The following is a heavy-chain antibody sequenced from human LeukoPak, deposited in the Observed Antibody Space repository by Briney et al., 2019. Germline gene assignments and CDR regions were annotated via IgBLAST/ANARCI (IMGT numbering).Heavy chain of an antibody. Sequence: SETLSLTCAVYGGSFSGYYWSWIRQPPGKGLEWSGEINHSGSTNYNPSLKSRVTISVDTSKNKFSLKLSSVTAADTAVYYCARGLLRRQYSSSSRLSRSYMDVWGKGTTVTVSS. CDR3: ARGLLRRQYSSSSRLSRSYMDV. D-gene: IGHD6-6*01. CDR2: INHSGST. V-gene: IGHV4-34*01. J-gene: IGHJ6*03. CDR1: GGSFSGYY.